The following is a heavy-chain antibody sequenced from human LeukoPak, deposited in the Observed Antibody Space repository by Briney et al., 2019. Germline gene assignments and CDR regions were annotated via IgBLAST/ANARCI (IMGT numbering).Heavy chain of an antibody. CDR3: ARDPMDYGDYYYYGMDV. D-gene: IGHD4-17*01. Sequence: SQTLSLTCTVSGGSISSGGYYWSWIRQHPGKGLEWIGYIYYSGSTYYNPSLKSRVTISVDTSKNQFSLKLSSVTAADTAVYYCARDPMDYGDYYYYGMDVWGQGTTVTVSS. V-gene: IGHV4-31*03. CDR1: GGSISSGGYY. CDR2: IYYSGST. J-gene: IGHJ6*02.